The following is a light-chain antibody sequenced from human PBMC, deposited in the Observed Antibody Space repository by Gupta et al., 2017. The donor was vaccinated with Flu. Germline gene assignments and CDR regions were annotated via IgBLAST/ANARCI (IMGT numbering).Light chain of an antibody. CDR3: QQLTGYPFT. CDR1: QGISNY. CDR2: AAS. J-gene: IGKJ3*01. Sequence: DIQLTQSPSFVSASVGDRVTITCRASQGISNYLAGYQEKPGKAPKLLIYAASTLQSGVSSRFSGSGSGAEFTLTISSLQPEDSATYSCQQLTGYPFTFGPGTKVDVK. V-gene: IGKV1-9*01.